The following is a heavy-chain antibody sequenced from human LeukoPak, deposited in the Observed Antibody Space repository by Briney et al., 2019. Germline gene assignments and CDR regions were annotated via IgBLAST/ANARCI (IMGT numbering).Heavy chain of an antibody. D-gene: IGHD3-22*01. CDR3: ARGRSYYYDSSGP. V-gene: IGHV1-8*01. J-gene: IGHJ5*02. Sequence: ASVKVSCKSSGYTFTSYDINWVRQATGQGLEWMGWMNPNSGNTGYAQKFQGRVTMTRNTSISTAYMELSSLRSEDTAVYYCARGRSYYYDSSGPWGQGTLVTVSS. CDR2: MNPNSGNT. CDR1: GYTFTSYD.